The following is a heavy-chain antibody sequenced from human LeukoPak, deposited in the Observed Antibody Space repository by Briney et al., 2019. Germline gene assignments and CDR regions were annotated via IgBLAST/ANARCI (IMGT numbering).Heavy chain of an antibody. J-gene: IGHJ4*02. CDR1: GFTFSSYE. D-gene: IGHD3-16*01. CDR3: ASYRVDDYVCASSAPG. Sequence: PGGSLRLSCAASGFTFSSYEMNWVRQAPGKGLEWVSYISSSGSTIYYADSVKGRFTISRDNAKNSLYLQMNSLRAEDTAVYYCASYRVDDYVCASSAPGWGQGTLVTVSS. CDR2: ISSSGSTI. V-gene: IGHV3-48*03.